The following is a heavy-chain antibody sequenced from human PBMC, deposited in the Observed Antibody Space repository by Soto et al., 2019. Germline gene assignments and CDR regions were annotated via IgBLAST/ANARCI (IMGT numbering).Heavy chain of an antibody. J-gene: IGHJ6*02. CDR3: ERFSYSRSSYYGMDV. D-gene: IGHD3-22*01. CDR1: GYSFTTYW. Sequence: GESLKISCKASGYSFTTYWIGWVRQMPGKGLEWMGIIYPGDSDTKYSPSLQGQVTISADTSISTAYLQWTSLKASDTAMYYCERFSYSRSSYYGMDVWGHGTTVSVS. CDR2: IYPGDSDT. V-gene: IGHV5-51*01.